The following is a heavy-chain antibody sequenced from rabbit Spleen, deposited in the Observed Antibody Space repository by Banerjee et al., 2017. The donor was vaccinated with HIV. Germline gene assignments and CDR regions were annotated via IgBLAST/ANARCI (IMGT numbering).Heavy chain of an antibody. CDR1: GVSFSGNSY. CDR3: ARDLVAVIGWNFNL. J-gene: IGHJ4*01. CDR2: INIVTGKS. D-gene: IGHD1-1*01. V-gene: IGHV1S40*01. Sequence: QSLEESGGDLVKPGASLTLTCIASGVSFSGNSYMCWVRQAPGKGLEWIACINIVTGKSVYASWAKGRFVMSRTSSTTVTLQMTSLTAADTATYVCARDLVAVIGWNFNLWGPGTLVTVS.